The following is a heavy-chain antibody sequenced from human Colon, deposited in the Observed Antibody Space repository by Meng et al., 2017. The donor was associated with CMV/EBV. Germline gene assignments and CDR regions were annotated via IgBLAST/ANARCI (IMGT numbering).Heavy chain of an antibody. J-gene: IGHJ4*02. Sequence: SETLSLTCAVSGGSITMNYWSWIRQAPGKGLEWIGYTYYSGSTNYNPSPKSRVTIPVNTSKNQFSLRLTSVTTADTAVDYCAGAARDRIHYFGSGGYFVSWGQGTLVTVSS. CDR1: GGSITMNY. CDR3: AGAARDRIHYFGSGGYFVS. V-gene: IGHV4-59*01. CDR2: TYYSGST. D-gene: IGHD3-10*01.